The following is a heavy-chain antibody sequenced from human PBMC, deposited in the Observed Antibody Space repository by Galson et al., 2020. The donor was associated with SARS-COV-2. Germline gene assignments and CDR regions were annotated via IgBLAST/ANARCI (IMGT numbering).Heavy chain of an antibody. Sequence: GGSLRLSCAASGFTFSTYAMSWVRQAPGKGLEWVSTISARGVGPYYADSVKGRFTISRDNSKNTLYLQMNTLRAEDTALYYCAKDASRGTGYFDLWGRGTLVTVSS. CDR3: AKDASRGTGYFDL. CDR1: GFTFSTYA. J-gene: IGHJ2*01. CDR2: ISARGVGP. V-gene: IGHV3-23*01. D-gene: IGHD1-1*01.